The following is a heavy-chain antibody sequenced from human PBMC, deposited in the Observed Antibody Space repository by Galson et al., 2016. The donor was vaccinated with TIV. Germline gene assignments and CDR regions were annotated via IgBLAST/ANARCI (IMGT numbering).Heavy chain of an antibody. CDR3: ATERPGAEVDGWGD. J-gene: IGHJ4*02. V-gene: IGHV3-30*03. D-gene: IGHD3-10*01. CDR1: GVPFNGYS. Sequence: SLRLSCAASGVPFNGYSMHWVRQPPGGGLEWVSVIKHDGSEQFYADSVKGRFTVSRDNSKRMLHLHMNSLRHEDTALYYCATERPGAEVDGWGDWGQGTLVIVSS. CDR2: IKHDGSEQ.